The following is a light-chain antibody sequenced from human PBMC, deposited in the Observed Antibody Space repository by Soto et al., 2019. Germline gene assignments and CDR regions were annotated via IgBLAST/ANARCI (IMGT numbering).Light chain of an antibody. J-gene: IGLJ3*02. CDR3: CSYAGSSTLV. V-gene: IGLV2-23*01. CDR2: EGT. Sequence: QLVLTQPASVSGSPGQSITISCTGTSSDVGSYNLVSWYQQHPGKAPKFMIYEGTKRPSGVSNRFSGSKSGNTASLTISGLQAEDEADYYCCSYAGSSTLVFGGGTKLTVL. CDR1: SSDVGSYNL.